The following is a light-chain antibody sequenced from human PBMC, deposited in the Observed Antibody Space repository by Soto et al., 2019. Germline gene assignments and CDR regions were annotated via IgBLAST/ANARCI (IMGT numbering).Light chain of an antibody. CDR3: QQLNSYRA. CDR2: AAS. Sequence: DIQLTQSPSFLSASVGDRVTITCRASQGISSNLAWYQQKPGKAPKLLIYAASTLQSGVPSRFSGSGSGTEFTLTISSLQPEDFATYYCQQLNSYRAFGPGTKVDIK. V-gene: IGKV1-9*01. CDR1: QGISSN. J-gene: IGKJ3*01.